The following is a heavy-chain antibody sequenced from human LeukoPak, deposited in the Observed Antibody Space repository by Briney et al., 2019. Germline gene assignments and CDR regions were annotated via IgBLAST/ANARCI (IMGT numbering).Heavy chain of an antibody. J-gene: IGHJ4*02. Sequence: GGSLRLFCAASGFTFSSYSMNWVRQAPGKGLEWVSSISSSSSYIYYADSVKGRFTISRDNAKNSLYLQMNSLRAEDTAVYYCASGGPYYYDSSGYPHWGQGTLVTVSS. CDR3: ASGGPYYYDSSGYPH. CDR2: ISSSSSYI. D-gene: IGHD3-22*01. V-gene: IGHV3-21*01. CDR1: GFTFSSYS.